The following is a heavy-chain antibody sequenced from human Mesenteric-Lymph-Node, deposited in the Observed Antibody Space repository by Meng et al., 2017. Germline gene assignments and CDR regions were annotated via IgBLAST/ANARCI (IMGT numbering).Heavy chain of an antibody. CDR3: ARDPNHGDPAVGDN. V-gene: IGHV3-30*04. CDR1: GFTFSSYA. Sequence: GESLKISCAASGFTFSSYAMHWVRQAPGKGLEWVAVISYDGSNKYYADSVKGRFTISGDNSKNTLYLQMNNLRVDATAVYYCARDPNHGDPAVGDNWGQGTLVTVSS. D-gene: IGHD4-17*01. CDR2: ISYDGSNK. J-gene: IGHJ4*02.